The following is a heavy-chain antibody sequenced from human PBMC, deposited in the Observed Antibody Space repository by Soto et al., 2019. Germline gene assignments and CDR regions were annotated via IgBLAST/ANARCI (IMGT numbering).Heavy chain of an antibody. Sequence: QVQLQESGPGLVKPSETLSLTCTVSGGSISSYYWSWIRQPPGKGLEWIGYIYYSGSTNYNPSLKSRVTISVDTSKNQFSLKLSSVTAADTAVYYCARSRYSYGYSYYYYYYMDVWGKGTTVTVSS. D-gene: IGHD5-18*01. V-gene: IGHV4-59*08. CDR3: ARSRYSYGYSYYYYYYMDV. J-gene: IGHJ6*03. CDR2: IYYSGST. CDR1: GGSISSYY.